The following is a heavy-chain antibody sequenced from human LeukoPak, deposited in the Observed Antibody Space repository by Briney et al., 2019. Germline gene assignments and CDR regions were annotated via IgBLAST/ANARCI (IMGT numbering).Heavy chain of an antibody. J-gene: IGHJ6*02. CDR2: IIPIFGTA. D-gene: IGHD6-19*01. V-gene: IGHV1-69*05. CDR3: ARLIPTGAVAGLYYYYYGMDV. CDR1: GGTFSSYA. Sequence: GSSVKVSCKASGGTFSSYAISWVRQAPGQGLEWMGGIIPIFGTANYAQKFQGRVTITTDESTSTAYMELSSLRSEDTAVYYCARLIPTGAVAGLYYYYYGMDVWGQGTTVTVSS.